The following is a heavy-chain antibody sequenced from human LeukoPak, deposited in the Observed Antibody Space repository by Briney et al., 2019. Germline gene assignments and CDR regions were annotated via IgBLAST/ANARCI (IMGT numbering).Heavy chain of an antibody. D-gene: IGHD1-26*01. CDR1: GGSISSYY. Sequence: SETLSLTCTVSGGSISSYYWSWIRQAPGKGLEWIGNIYYSGSTNYNPSLKSRVTISVDTSKNQFSLKLSSVTAADTAVYYCATGLGATDYWGQGTLVTVSS. V-gene: IGHV4-59*08. CDR2: IYYSGST. CDR3: ATGLGATDY. J-gene: IGHJ4*02.